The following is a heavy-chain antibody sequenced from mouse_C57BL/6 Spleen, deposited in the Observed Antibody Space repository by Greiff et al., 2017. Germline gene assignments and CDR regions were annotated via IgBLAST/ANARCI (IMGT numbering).Heavy chain of an antibody. J-gene: IGHJ1*03. CDR1: GFTFSNYW. Sequence: EVKLVESGGGLVQPGGSMKLSCVASGFTFSNYWMNWVRQSPEKGLEWVAQIRLKSDNYATHYAESVKGRFNISRDDSKRSVYLQMNNLRAEDTGIYYCTEDGCYWYFDVWGTGTTVTVSS. V-gene: IGHV6-3*01. CDR3: TEDGCYWYFDV. D-gene: IGHD2-3*01. CDR2: IRLKSDNYAT.